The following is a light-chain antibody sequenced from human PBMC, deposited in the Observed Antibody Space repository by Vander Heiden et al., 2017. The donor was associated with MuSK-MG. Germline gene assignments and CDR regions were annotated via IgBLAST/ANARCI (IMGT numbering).Light chain of an antibody. CDR2: QDS. CDR3: QAWDSSTVV. CDR1: KLGEKY. Sequence: SYELTQSPSVSGSPGQTASITCSGDKLGEKYACWYQQKPGQSPVLVMYQDSKRPSGIPERFSGSTSGNTATLTISGTQAMDEADYYWQAWDSSTVVFGGGTKLTVL. J-gene: IGLJ3*02. V-gene: IGLV3-1*01.